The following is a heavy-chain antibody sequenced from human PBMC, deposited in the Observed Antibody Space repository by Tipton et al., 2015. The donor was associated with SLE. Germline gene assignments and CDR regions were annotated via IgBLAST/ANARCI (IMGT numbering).Heavy chain of an antibody. CDR2: ISSSSSYI. D-gene: IGHD6-13*01. Sequence: SLRLSCAASGFTFSSYSMKWVRQAPGKGLEWVSSISSSSSYIYYAGSVKGRFTISRDNAKNSLYLQMNSLRAEDTAVYYCARDPGGSSSWSGYYSYMDVWGKGTTVTVSS. J-gene: IGHJ6*03. CDR3: ARDPGGSSSWSGYYSYMDV. CDR1: GFTFSSYS. V-gene: IGHV3-21*01.